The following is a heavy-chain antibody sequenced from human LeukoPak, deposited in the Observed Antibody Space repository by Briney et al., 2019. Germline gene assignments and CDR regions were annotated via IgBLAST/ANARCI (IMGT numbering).Heavy chain of an antibody. CDR2: ISSSSSYI. Sequence: PGWSLTLSCGASGFTFSYYIMNWVRQAPGRGLEWVSSISSSSSYIYYADSLKSRFTISRDDAKNSLYLQMNSLRAEDTAVYYCARVISPWYSFDYWGQGTLVTVSS. CDR1: GFTFSYYI. V-gene: IGHV3-21*01. J-gene: IGHJ4*02. D-gene: IGHD2-8*02. CDR3: ARVISPWYSFDY.